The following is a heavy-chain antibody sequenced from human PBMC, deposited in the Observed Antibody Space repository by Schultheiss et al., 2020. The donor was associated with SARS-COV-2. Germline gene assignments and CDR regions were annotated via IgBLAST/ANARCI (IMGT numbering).Heavy chain of an antibody. CDR1: GFIFSNNA. Sequence: GGSLRLSCAASGFIFSNNALSWVRQAPGKGLEWVSGITGRGGTTYYADAVKGRFTISGDNSKNTLYLQIHSLRDEDTAVYYCARDQSWNFDYWGQGTLVTVSS. V-gene: IGHV3-23*01. J-gene: IGHJ4*02. D-gene: IGHD3-10*01. CDR2: ITGRGGTT. CDR3: ARDQSWNFDY.